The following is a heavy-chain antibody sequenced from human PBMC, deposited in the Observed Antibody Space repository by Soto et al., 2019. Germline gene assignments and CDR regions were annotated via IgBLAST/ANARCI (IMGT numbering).Heavy chain of an antibody. J-gene: IGHJ6*02. CDR2: IWFDGSNE. CDR1: GFTFSSYG. CDR3: ARRRDYDYYYAMDV. D-gene: IGHD2-21*02. V-gene: IGHV3-33*01. Sequence: QVQLVESGGGVVQPGTSLRLSCVASGFTFSSYGMNWVRQAPGKGPEWVAVIWFDGSNEFYGDSLKGRFTIARDNSKITLYVHMNSLRAEDTAVYYCARRRDYDYYYAMDVWGQGPTVTV.